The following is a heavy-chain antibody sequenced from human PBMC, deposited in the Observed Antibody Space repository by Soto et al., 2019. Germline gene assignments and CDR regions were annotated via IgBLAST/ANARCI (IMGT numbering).Heavy chain of an antibody. V-gene: IGHV2-5*02. CDR2: IYWDDDK. J-gene: IGHJ5*02. Sequence: QITLKESGPTLVKPTQTLTLTCTFSGFSLSTSGVGVGWIRQPPGKALEWLALIYWDDDKRYSPSLKSRRTITKDTSKNQVVLTMTNMDPVDTATYYCAHRQGIPLCCNWFDPWGQGTLVTVSS. CDR3: AHRQGIPLCCNWFDP. D-gene: IGHD5-18*01. CDR1: GFSLSTSGVG.